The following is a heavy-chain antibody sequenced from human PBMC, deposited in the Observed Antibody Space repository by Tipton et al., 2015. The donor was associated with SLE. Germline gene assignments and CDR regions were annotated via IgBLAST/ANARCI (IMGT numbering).Heavy chain of an antibody. CDR3: ARVCAYHDSTGYCLFDN. D-gene: IGHD3-22*01. V-gene: IGHV1-18*01. CDR1: GGTFSSYA. J-gene: IGHJ4*02. Sequence: QVQLVQSGAEVKKPGASVKVSCKASGGTFSSYAISWVRQAPGQGLEWMGWISAYNGNTNYAQKLQDRVTLTTDTSTSTAYMELRSLRSDDTAVYYCARVCAYHDSTGYCLFDNWGQGTLVTVSS. CDR2: ISAYNGNT.